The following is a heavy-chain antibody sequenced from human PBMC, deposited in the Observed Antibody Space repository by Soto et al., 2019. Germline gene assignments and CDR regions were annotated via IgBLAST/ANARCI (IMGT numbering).Heavy chain of an antibody. J-gene: IGHJ4*01. D-gene: IGHD6-19*01. CDR3: ARGTPTGYSSGWYGNYFDY. CDR2: ISYDGSNK. Sequence: QVQLVESGGGVVQPGRSLRLSCAASGFTFSSYAMHWVRQAPGKGLEWVAVISYDGSNKYYADSVKGRFTISRDNSKNTLYLQMNSLRAEDTAVYYCARGTPTGYSSGWYGNYFDYWGHGTLVTVSS. V-gene: IGHV3-30-3*01. CDR1: GFTFSSYA.